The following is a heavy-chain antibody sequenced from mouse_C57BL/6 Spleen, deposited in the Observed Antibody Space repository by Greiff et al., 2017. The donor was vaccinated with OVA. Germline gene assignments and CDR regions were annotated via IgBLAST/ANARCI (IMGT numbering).Heavy chain of an antibody. CDR3: ARRGLYDDGFAY. CDR2: IDPANGNT. Sequence: VHVKQSVAELVRPGASVKLSCTASGFNIKNTYMHWVTQRPEQGLEWIGRIDPANGNTKYAPKFQGKATITADTASNTAYLQLSSLTSEDTAIDYCARRGLYDDGFAYWGQGTLVTVSA. J-gene: IGHJ3*01. D-gene: IGHD2-12*01. CDR1: GFNIKNTY. V-gene: IGHV14-3*01.